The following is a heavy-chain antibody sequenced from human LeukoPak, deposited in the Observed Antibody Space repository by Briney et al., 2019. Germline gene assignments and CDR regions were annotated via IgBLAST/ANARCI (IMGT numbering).Heavy chain of an antibody. CDR2: FDPEDGET. V-gene: IGHV1-24*01. CDR3: APSASYDSSGYTFDY. Sequence: ASVKVSCKVSGYTLTELSMRWVRQAPGKGLEWMGGFDPEDGETIYAQKFQGRVTMTEDTSTDTAYMELSSLRSEDTAVYYCAPSASYDSSGYTFDYWGQGTLVTVSS. D-gene: IGHD3-22*01. J-gene: IGHJ4*02. CDR1: GYTLTELS.